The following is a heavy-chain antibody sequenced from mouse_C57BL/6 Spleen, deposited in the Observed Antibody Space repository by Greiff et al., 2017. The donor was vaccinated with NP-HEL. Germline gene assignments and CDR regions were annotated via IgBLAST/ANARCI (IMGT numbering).Heavy chain of an antibody. CDR3: ARSLYDGYYDAMDY. Sequence: EVQRVESGGGLVKPGGSLKLSCAASGFTFSDYGMHWVRQAPEKGLEWVAYISSGSSTIYYADTVKGRFTISRDNAKNTLFLQMTSLRSEDTAMYYCARSLYDGYYDAMDYWGQGTSVTVSS. J-gene: IGHJ4*01. CDR1: GFTFSDYG. D-gene: IGHD2-3*01. CDR2: ISSGSSTI. V-gene: IGHV5-17*01.